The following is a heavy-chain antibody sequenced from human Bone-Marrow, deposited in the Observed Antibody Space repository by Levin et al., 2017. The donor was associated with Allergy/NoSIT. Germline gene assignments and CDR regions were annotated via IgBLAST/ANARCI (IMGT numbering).Heavy chain of an antibody. D-gene: IGHD2-15*01. J-gene: IGHJ3*02. Sequence: LSLTCAASGFTFSNFWMTWVRQAPGKGLEWVANIKHDGGDKYYVESLKGRFTISRDNANNFLYLQMSSLRAEDTAVYYCARQKSYCRGGRCYSGSRTFDIWGQGTMVIVSS. CDR3: ARQKSYCRGGRCYSGSRTFDI. CDR1: GFTFSNFW. CDR2: IKHDGGDK. V-gene: IGHV3-7*02.